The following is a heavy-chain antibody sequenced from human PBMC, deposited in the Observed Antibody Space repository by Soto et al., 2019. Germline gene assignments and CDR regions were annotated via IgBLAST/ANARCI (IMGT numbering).Heavy chain of an antibody. V-gene: IGHV1-69*13. D-gene: IGHD2-2*01. CDR2: IIPRSGTS. CDR3: ARGGDLGYCISTSCYVHNWFDP. CDR1: GDTFSTYT. Sequence: ASVKVSCKASGDTFSTYTITWVRQAPGQGLEWMGGIIPRSGTSNYAQKFQGRVTITADESTSTAYMELSSLRSEDTAVYYCARGGDLGYCISTSCYVHNWFDPWGQGTLVTVSS. J-gene: IGHJ5*02.